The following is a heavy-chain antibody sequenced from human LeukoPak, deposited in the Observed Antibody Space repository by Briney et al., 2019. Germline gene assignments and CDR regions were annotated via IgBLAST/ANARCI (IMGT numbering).Heavy chain of an antibody. CDR2: IWYDGSNK. CDR3: AKGRALEVVAAFNY. D-gene: IGHD2-15*01. CDR1: GFTFSSYA. Sequence: GRSLRLSCAASGFTFSSYAMHWVRQAPGKGLEWVAVIWYDGSNKYYADSVKGRFTISRDNSKNTLYLQMNSLRAGDTAVYYCAKGRALEVVAAFNYWGQGTVVTVSS. J-gene: IGHJ4*02. V-gene: IGHV3-33*06.